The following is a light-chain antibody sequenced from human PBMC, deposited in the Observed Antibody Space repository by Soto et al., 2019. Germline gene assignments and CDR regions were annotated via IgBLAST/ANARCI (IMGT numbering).Light chain of an antibody. J-gene: IGKJ1*01. CDR3: QQSHSDWT. CDR1: QSISSF. CDR2: GAS. Sequence: DIQMTQSPSSLSASVGDRVTLTCRASQSISSFLNWYQQKPGKAPKVLIYGASSLQTGVPSRFSGSGSGTDFTLTISSLQPEDSATYSCQQSHSDWTFGQGTKVEI. V-gene: IGKV1-39*01.